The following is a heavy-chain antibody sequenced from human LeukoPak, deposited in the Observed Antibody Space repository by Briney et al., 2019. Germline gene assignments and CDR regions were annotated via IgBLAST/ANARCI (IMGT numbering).Heavy chain of an antibody. Sequence: SETLSLTCTVSGDSINSLDLWSWVRQPPGKGLEWIGEMYLSGTTHSNPSVKSRVTISIDKSKNQFFLNLSSVTAADTAVYYCAGLVGRYSSGLYYYYFDYWGQGTLVTVS. CDR3: AGLVGRYSSGLYYYYFDY. CDR1: GDSINSLDL. V-gene: IGHV4-4*02. J-gene: IGHJ4*02. CDR2: MYLSGTT. D-gene: IGHD3-22*01.